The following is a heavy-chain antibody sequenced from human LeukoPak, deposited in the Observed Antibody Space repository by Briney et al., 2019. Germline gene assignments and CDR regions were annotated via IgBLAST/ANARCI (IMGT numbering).Heavy chain of an antibody. D-gene: IGHD2-2*01. CDR2: ISDYNGNT. Sequence: ASVKVSCKASGYTFTSYGISWVRQAPGQGLEWMGWISDYNGNTNYAQKLQGRVTMTTDTSTSTAYMELRSLRSDDTAVYYCARNGAFRCSSTSCLYYFDYWGQGTLVTVSS. CDR3: ARNGAFRCSSTSCLYYFDY. J-gene: IGHJ4*02. CDR1: GYTFTSYG. V-gene: IGHV1-18*01.